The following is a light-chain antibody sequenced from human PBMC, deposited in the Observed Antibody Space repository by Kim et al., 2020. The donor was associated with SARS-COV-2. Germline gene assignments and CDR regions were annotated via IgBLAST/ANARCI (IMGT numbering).Light chain of an antibody. J-gene: IGLJ1*01. Sequence: SVKLTCTRGSGHSSYAIAWHQQQPEKGPRYLMKLNSDGSHSKGDGIPDRFSGSSSGAERYLTISSLQSEDEADYYCQTWGTGIGVFGTGTKVTVL. V-gene: IGLV4-69*01. CDR1: SGHSSYA. CDR3: QTWGTGIGV. CDR2: LNSDGSH.